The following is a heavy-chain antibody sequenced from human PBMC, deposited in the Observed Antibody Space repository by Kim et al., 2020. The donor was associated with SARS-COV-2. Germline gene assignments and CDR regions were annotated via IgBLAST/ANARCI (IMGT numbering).Heavy chain of an antibody. CDR2: IYGGGST. Sequence: GGSLRLSCAASGFTVSSNYMSWVRQAPGKGLEWVSVIYGGGSTYYADSVKGRFTISRDNSKNTLYLQMNSLRAEDTAVYYCARGDSDPAQMDVWGQGTTVTVSS. CDR3: ARGDSDPAQMDV. D-gene: IGHD3-10*01. CDR1: GFTVSSNY. V-gene: IGHV3-53*01. J-gene: IGHJ6*02.